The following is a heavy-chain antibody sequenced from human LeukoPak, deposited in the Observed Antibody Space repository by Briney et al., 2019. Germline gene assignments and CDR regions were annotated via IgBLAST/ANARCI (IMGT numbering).Heavy chain of an antibody. CDR1: GGSFSGYY. D-gene: IGHD3-10*01. CDR3: ARGQYGPFSYYGSGSYDY. Sequence: SETLSLTCAVYGGSFSGYYWSWIRQPPGKGLEWIGEINHSGSTNYNPSLKSRVTISVDTSKNQFSLKLSSVTAADTAVYYCARGQYGPFSYYGSGSYDYWGQGTLVTVSS. V-gene: IGHV4-34*01. J-gene: IGHJ4*02. CDR2: INHSGST.